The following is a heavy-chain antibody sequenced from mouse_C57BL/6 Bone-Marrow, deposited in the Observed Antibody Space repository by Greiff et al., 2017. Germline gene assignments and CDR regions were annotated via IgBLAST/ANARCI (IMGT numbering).Heavy chain of an antibody. V-gene: IGHV5-6*01. CDR2: ISSGGSYT. D-gene: IGHD1-1*01. Sequence: EVKLVESGGDLVKPGGSLKLSCAASGFTFSSYGMSWVRQTPDKRLEWVATISSGGSYTYYPDSVKGRFTISRDNAKNTLYLQMCSLKSEDTAMYYCARHDYYGSSFYYAMDYWGQGTSVTVSS. J-gene: IGHJ4*01. CDR3: ARHDYYGSSFYYAMDY. CDR1: GFTFSSYG.